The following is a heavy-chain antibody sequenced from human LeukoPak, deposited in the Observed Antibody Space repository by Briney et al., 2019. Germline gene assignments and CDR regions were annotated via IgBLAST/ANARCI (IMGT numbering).Heavy chain of an antibody. CDR1: GFTFSTYA. V-gene: IGHV3-23*01. CDR2: ISGSGVTT. Sequence: GGSLRLSCAVSGFTFSTYALIWVRQAPGKGPEWVSGISGSGVTTYYADSVKGRFTISRDNSKNTLYLQMNSLRAEDTAVYYCAKDLGPYYFDYWGQGTLVTVSS. J-gene: IGHJ4*02. CDR3: AKDLGPYYFDY.